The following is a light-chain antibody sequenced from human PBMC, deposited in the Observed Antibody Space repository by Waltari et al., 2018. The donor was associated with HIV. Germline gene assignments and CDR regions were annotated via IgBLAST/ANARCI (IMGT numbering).Light chain of an antibody. J-gene: IGLJ3*02. CDR2: EAT. CDR1: ISDVVGYHY. V-gene: IGLV2-8*01. Sequence: QSALTQPPSTSGSPGQSVTISCSGTISDVVGYHYVSWYHQYPGKAPKLMIYEATKRPSGVPYRFSGSKSDNTASLTVSGLQADDEADYYCSAYAGSINWVFGGGTKLTVL. CDR3: SAYAGSINWV.